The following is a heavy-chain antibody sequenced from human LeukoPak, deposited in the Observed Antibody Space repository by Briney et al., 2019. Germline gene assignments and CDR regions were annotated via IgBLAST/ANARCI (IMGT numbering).Heavy chain of an antibody. D-gene: IGHD3-10*01. CDR3: ARDSGVRGVIAFGYCGMDV. CDR1: GGSISSGGYY. CDR2: IYYSGST. Sequence: SETLSLTCTVSGGSISSGGYYWSWIRQPPGKGLEWIGYIYYSGSTYYNPSLKSRVTISVDTSKNQFSLKLSSVTAADTAVYYCARDSGVRGVIAFGYCGMDVWGQGTTVTVSS. V-gene: IGHV4-61*08. J-gene: IGHJ6*02.